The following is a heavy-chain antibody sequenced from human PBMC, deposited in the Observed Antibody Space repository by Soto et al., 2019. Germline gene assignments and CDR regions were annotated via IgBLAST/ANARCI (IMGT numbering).Heavy chain of an antibody. CDR2: IKQDGSEK. V-gene: IGHV3-7*01. Sequence: PGGSLRLSCAASGFTFSIHWMRWVRQAPGKGLEWVANIKQDGSEKYYVDSVKGRFTISRDNAKNSLYLQMNSLRAEDTAVYYCARVIAVAAPGAFDIWGQGTMVTVSS. J-gene: IGHJ3*02. CDR1: GFTFSIHW. CDR3: ARVIAVAAPGAFDI. D-gene: IGHD6-19*01.